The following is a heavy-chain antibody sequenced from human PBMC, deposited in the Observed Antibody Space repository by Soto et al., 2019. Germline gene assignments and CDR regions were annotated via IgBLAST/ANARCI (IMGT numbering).Heavy chain of an antibody. J-gene: IGHJ5*02. V-gene: IGHV4-39*01. CDR2: IYYSGST. Sequence: PSETLSLTCTVSGGSISSSSYYWGWIRQPPGKGLEWIGSIYYSGSTYYNPSLKSRVTISADTSKNQFSLKLSSVTAADTAVYYCARPRGKSDWFDPWGQGTLVTVSS. CDR3: ARPRGKSDWFDP. CDR1: GGSISSSSYY.